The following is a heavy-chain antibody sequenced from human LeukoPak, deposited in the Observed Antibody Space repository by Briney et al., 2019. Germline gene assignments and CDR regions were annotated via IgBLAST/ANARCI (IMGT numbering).Heavy chain of an antibody. CDR3: ARVKLWFGELSHFDY. CDR1: GFTFSSYW. J-gene: IGHJ4*02. CDR2: IKQDGSEK. Sequence: GGSLRLSCAVSGFTFSSYWMSCVRQAPGKGLEWVANIKQDGSEKYYVDSVKGRFTISRDNAKNSLYLQMNSLRAEDTAVYYCARVKLWFGELSHFDYWGQGTLVTVSS. D-gene: IGHD3-10*01. V-gene: IGHV3-7*01.